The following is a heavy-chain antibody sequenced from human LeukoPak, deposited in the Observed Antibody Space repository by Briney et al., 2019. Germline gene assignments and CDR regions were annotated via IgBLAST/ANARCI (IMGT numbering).Heavy chain of an antibody. D-gene: IGHD3-10*01. Sequence: GGSLRLSCAASGFTFSTHWMHWVRQTPGKGLVWVSRISPDGSRTAYADSVKGRFTISRDNARDTLYLQLNSLGAEDTAVYYCARVSSLWSFDYWGQGTLVTVSS. CDR2: ISPDGSRT. CDR3: ARVSSLWSFDY. J-gene: IGHJ4*02. V-gene: IGHV3-74*01. CDR1: GFTFSTHW.